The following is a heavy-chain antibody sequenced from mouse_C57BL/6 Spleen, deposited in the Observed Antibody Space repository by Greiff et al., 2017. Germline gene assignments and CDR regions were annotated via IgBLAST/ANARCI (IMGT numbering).Heavy chain of an antibody. V-gene: IGHV7-3*01. Sequence: EVKLMESGGGLVQPGGSLSLSCAASGFTFTDYYMSWVRQPPGKALEWLGFIRNKANGYTTEYSASVKGRFTISRDNSQSFLYLQMNALRAEDSATYDCARYKDYGREDWYFDVWGTGTTVTVSS. CDR3: ARYKDYGREDWYFDV. J-gene: IGHJ1*03. CDR1: GFTFTDYY. D-gene: IGHD1-1*01. CDR2: IRNKANGYTT.